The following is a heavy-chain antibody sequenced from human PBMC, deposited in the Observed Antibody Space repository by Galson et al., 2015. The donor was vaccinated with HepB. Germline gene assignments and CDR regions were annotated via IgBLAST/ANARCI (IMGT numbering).Heavy chain of an antibody. Sequence: QSGAEVKKPGESLKISCTGSRESLRNYWIGWVRQQPGEGLEWMGIIYPRDSDTRYSPSFQGQITISADDSISTAYLQWSSLKVSDTAIYYCARQVVGAANFEYWGQGTLVTVSS. CDR2: IYPRDSDT. CDR1: RESLRNYW. CDR3: ARQVVGAANFEY. J-gene: IGHJ4*02. D-gene: IGHD2-15*01. V-gene: IGHV5-51*01.